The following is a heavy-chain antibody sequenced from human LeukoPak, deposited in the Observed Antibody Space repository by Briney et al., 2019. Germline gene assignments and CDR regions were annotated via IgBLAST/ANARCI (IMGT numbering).Heavy chain of an antibody. V-gene: IGHV3-53*01. CDR3: ARGPYYDFWSGYSGGVDY. Sequence: GGSLRLSCAASGFTFSSTYMSWVRQAPGKGLEWVSVIYSGGSTYYADSVKGRFTISRDNSKNTLYLQMNSLRAEDTAVYYCARGPYYDFWSGYSGGVDYWGQGTLVTVSS. J-gene: IGHJ4*02. CDR2: IYSGGST. D-gene: IGHD3-3*01. CDR1: GFTFSSTY.